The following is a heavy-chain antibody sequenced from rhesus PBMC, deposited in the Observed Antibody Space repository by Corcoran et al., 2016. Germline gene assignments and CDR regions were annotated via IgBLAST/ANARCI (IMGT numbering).Heavy chain of an antibody. CDR3: TRLSNNRFDV. CDR2: IRSKAYGGTA. J-gene: IGHJ5-1*01. CDR1: GFRFSASD. Sequence: EVRLVESGGGLAQPGGALRLSCAGSGFRFSASDMRWVRQASGKGPEWVGFIRSKAYGGTAEYAASVKGRFTISRDDSKSIASLQMNSLKTEDTAVYYCTRLSNNRFDVWGPGVLVTVSS. V-gene: IGHV3-116*02.